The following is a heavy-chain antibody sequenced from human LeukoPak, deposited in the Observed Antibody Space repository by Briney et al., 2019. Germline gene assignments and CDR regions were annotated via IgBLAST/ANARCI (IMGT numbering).Heavy chain of an antibody. CDR3: ARDCPYGSGSYRSLCYYYMDV. D-gene: IGHD3-10*01. CDR1: GFTFSSYS. J-gene: IGHJ6*03. Sequence: GGSLRLSCAASGFTFSSYSMNWVRQAPGKGLEWVSYISSSSSTIYYADSVKGRFTISRDNAKNSLYLQMNSLRAEDTAVYYCARDCPYGSGSYRSLCYYYMDVWGKGTTVTVSS. CDR2: ISSSSSTI. V-gene: IGHV3-48*01.